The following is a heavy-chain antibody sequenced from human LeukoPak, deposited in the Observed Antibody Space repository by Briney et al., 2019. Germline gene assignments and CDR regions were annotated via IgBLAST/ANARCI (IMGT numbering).Heavy chain of an antibody. J-gene: IGHJ4*02. Sequence: PGGSPRLSCAASGFNFFSYNMNWVRQAPGKGLEWVSYISSSSSTIYYADSVRGRFTMSRDNAKKSLSLQMNSLRAEDTAVYYCARDPGLSGYYLDHWGQGTLVTVSS. CDR3: ARDPGLSGYYLDH. V-gene: IGHV3-48*01. CDR1: GFNFFSYN. D-gene: IGHD3-3*01. CDR2: ISSSSSTI.